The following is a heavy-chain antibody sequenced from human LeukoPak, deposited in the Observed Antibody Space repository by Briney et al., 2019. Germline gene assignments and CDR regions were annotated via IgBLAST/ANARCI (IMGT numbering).Heavy chain of an antibody. CDR1: GFTFSSYE. CDR2: ISSSGSTI. D-gene: IGHD4-17*01. J-gene: IGHJ3*01. Sequence: PGGSLRLSCAASGFTFSSYEMNWVRQAPGKGLEWVSYISSSGSTIYYADSVKGRFTISRDNAKNSLYLQMNSLRAEDTAVYYCARDSTLTHAWSGYGFDVWGQGTMVTVSS. CDR3: ARDSTLTHAWSGYGFDV. V-gene: IGHV3-48*03.